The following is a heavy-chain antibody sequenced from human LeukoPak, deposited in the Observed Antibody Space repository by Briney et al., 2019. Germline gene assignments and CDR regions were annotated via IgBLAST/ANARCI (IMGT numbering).Heavy chain of an antibody. CDR1: GGSISSGGYS. V-gene: IGHV4-30-2*01. D-gene: IGHD3-10*01. J-gene: IGHJ4*02. CDR2: IYHSGST. Sequence: SETLSLTCAVSGGSISSGGYSWSWIRQPPGKGLEWIGYIYHSGSTYYNPSLKSRVTVSVDRSKNQFSLKLSSVTAADTAVYYCARSQGRVGGADYYFDYWGQGTLVTVSS. CDR3: ARSQGRVGGADYYFDY.